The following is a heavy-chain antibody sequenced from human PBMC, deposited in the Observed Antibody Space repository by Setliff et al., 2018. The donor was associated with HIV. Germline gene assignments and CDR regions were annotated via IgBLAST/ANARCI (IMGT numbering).Heavy chain of an antibody. CDR2: IYWDGDN. CDR3: AYVNNFRSVYFAS. CDR1: GFSLATDGVA. V-gene: IGHV2-5*02. J-gene: IGHJ4*02. Sequence: GSGPTLVNPTQTLTLTCDFSGFSLATDGVAVGWIRQPPGKGPEWVALIYWDGDNRYNPSLKDRLTITKATSNNHVVLVMSNMDPADTATYYCAYVNNFRSVYFASWGQGTLVTVSS. D-gene: IGHD2-8*01.